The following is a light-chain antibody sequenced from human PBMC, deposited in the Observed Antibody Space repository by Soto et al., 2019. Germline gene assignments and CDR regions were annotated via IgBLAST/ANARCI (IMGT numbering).Light chain of an antibody. J-gene: IGLJ2*01. CDR1: SNDVGSYDY. Sequence: QSALTQPRSLSGSPGQSVTISGTGTSNDVGSYDYVSWYQQHPGKAPKLIIYDVTERPSGVPGRFSGSKSGNTASLTISGLQTDDEADYYCWSYAGSYSLLFGGGTKLTVL. CDR3: WSYAGSYSLL. CDR2: DVT. V-gene: IGLV2-11*01.